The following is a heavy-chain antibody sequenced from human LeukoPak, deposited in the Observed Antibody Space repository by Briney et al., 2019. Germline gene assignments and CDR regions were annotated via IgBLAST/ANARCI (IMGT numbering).Heavy chain of an antibody. V-gene: IGHV4-39*07. CDR2: IYHSGST. J-gene: IGHJ4*02. CDR3: ARDLGIAARPDY. D-gene: IGHD6-6*01. Sequence: PSETLSLTCTVSGGSISSSGYYWGWIRQPPGKGLEWIGSIYHSGSTYYNPSLKSRVTISVDTSKNQFSLKLSSVTAADTAVYYCARDLGIAARPDYWGQGTLVTVSS. CDR1: GGSISSSGYY.